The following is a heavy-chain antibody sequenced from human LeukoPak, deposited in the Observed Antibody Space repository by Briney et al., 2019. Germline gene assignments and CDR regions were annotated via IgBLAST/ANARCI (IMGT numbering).Heavy chain of an antibody. J-gene: IGHJ6*03. CDR1: GGTFSSYA. Sequence: GASVKVSCKASGGTFSSYAISWVRQAPGQGLEWMGGIIPIFGTANYAQKFQGRVTITADESTSTAYMELSSLRSEDTAVYYCAGYSTSCHSYYYMDVWGKGTTVTVSS. CDR2: IIPIFGTA. D-gene: IGHD6-6*01. CDR3: AGYSTSCHSYYYMDV. V-gene: IGHV1-69*13.